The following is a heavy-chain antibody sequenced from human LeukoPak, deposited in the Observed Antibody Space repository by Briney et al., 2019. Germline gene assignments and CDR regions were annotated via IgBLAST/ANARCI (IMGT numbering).Heavy chain of an antibody. CDR1: GFTFSMYG. J-gene: IGHJ4*02. CDR3: AKDRYDFWSGLPDY. V-gene: IGHV3-30*02. D-gene: IGHD3-3*01. CDR2: IRYGGTKK. Sequence: GGSLRLSCAASGFTFSMYGMHWVRQAPGKGLEWVAFIRYGGTKKYYADSVKGRFTISRDNSKNTLYLQMNSLRAEDTAVYYCAKDRYDFWSGLPDYWGQGTLVTVSS.